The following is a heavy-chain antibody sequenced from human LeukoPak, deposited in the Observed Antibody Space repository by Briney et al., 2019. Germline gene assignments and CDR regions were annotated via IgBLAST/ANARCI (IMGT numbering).Heavy chain of an antibody. CDR2: IIPIFGTA. CDR3: AVGGYSYGTTFDY. Sequence: SVKVSCKASGGTFSSYAISWVRQAPGQGLEWMGRIIPIFGTASYAQKFQGRVTITTDESTSTAYMELSSLRSEDTAVYYCAVGGYSYGTTFDYWGQGTLVTVSS. J-gene: IGHJ4*02. V-gene: IGHV1-69*05. D-gene: IGHD5-18*01. CDR1: GGTFSSYA.